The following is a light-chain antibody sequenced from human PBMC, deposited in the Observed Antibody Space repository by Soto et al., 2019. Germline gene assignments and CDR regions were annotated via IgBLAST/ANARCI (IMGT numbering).Light chain of an antibody. V-gene: IGKV3-11*01. CDR2: QTS. Sequence: EIVLTQSPATLSSFPGDRVTLSCRASQYINTRLAWYQHRPGQAPRLLIYQTSIRAAGIPARFSASGSGTDFTLPISDVQPEEFALYYCHQRQSWPRTFGQGTKVDI. CDR3: HQRQSWPRT. J-gene: IGKJ1*01. CDR1: QYINTR.